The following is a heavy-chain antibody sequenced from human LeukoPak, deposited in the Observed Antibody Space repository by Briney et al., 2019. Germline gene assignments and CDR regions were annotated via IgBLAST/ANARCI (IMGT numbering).Heavy chain of an antibody. CDR3: ARRQYYDFWSGYRYYFDY. CDR1: GYTFTGYY. V-gene: IGHV1-2*02. CDR2: INPNSGGT. Sequence: ASVKVSCKASGYTFTGYYMHWVRQAPGQELEWMGWINPNSGGTNYAQKFQGRVTMTRDTSISTAYMELSRLRSDDTAVYYCARRQYYDFWSGYRYYFDYWGQGTLVTVSS. J-gene: IGHJ4*02. D-gene: IGHD3-3*01.